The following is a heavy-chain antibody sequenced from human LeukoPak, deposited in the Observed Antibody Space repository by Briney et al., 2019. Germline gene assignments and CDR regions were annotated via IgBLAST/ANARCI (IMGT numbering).Heavy chain of an antibody. CDR2: FYHSGST. Sequence: PSETLSLTCGVSGYSISSGYYWGCSRQPPGKGLEWIGSFYHSGSTYYNPSLKSRVTISVDTSKNQLSLKLTSVTAADTAVYYCARGITIFGVATIYYFDYWPQGRLVTVSS. D-gene: IGHD3-3*01. CDR3: ARGITIFGVATIYYFDY. J-gene: IGHJ4*02. CDR1: GYSISSGYY. V-gene: IGHV4-38-2*01.